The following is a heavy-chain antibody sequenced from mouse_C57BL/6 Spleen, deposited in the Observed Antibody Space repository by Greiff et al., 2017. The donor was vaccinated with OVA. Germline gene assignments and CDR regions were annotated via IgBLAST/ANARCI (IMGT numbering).Heavy chain of an antibody. CDR2: IYPGSGST. CDR1: GYTFTSYW. V-gene: IGHV1-55*01. D-gene: IGHD2-4*01. J-gene: IGHJ2*01. CDR3: ARRIYYDYDMFDY. Sequence: VQLQQPGAELVKPGASVKMSCKASGYTFTSYWITWVKQRPGQGLEWIGDIYPGSGSTNYNEKFKSKATLTVDTSSSTAYMQLSSLTSEDSAVYYCARRIYYDYDMFDYWGQGTTLTVSS.